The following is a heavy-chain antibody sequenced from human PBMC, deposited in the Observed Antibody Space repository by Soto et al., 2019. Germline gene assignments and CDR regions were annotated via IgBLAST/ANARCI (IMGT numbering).Heavy chain of an antibody. J-gene: IGHJ4*02. CDR3: ARFLDPGTTSAAVDY. D-gene: IGHD1-7*01. V-gene: IGHV4-34*01. CDR1: GGSFSGYY. CDR2: INHSGST. Sequence: SETLSLTCAVYGGSFSGYYWSWIRQPPGKGLEWIGEINHSGSTNYNPSLKSRVTISVDTSRNQFSLKMSSMTAADTAVYYCARFLDPGTTSAAVDYWGQGTLVTVS.